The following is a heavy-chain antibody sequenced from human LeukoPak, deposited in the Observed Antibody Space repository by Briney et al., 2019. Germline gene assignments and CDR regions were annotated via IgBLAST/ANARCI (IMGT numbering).Heavy chain of an antibody. CDR1: GFTFSSYA. V-gene: IGHV3-30-3*01. Sequence: GGSLRLSCAASGFTFSSYAMHWVRQAPGKGLEWVAVISYDGSNKYYADSVKGRFTISRDNSKNTLYLQMNSLRAEDTAVYYCAKDLRSRAAAGTPIDYWGQGTLVTVSS. J-gene: IGHJ4*02. D-gene: IGHD6-13*01. CDR3: AKDLRSRAAAGTPIDY. CDR2: ISYDGSNK.